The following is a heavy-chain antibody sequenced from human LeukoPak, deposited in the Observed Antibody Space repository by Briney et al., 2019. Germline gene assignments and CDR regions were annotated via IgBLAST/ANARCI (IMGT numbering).Heavy chain of an antibody. J-gene: IGHJ4*02. CDR1: GFSFDDYA. Sequence: GRCLRPSCAASGFSFDDYAMHCVRQDPGKCLEWVSGISWNSGSIGYADSVKGRFTISRDNAKNSLYLQMNSLRAEDTALYYCAKDARPAATYPYYFDYWGQGTLVTVSS. D-gene: IGHD2-2*01. V-gene: IGHV3-9*01. CDR2: ISWNSGSI. CDR3: AKDARPAATYPYYFDY.